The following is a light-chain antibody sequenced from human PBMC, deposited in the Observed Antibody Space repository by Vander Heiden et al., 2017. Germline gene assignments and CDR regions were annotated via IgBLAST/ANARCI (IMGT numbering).Light chain of an antibody. CDR3: QQYTSDPLT. CDR2: AAS. CDR1: QGISNY. V-gene: IGKV1-27*01. J-gene: IGKJ4*01. Sequence: DIQMTQSPSSLSASVGDRVTITCRASQGISNYLAWYQQKPGKVPQRLIYAASSMQSGVPTRCSGRGSGAVFTLTISRLQPEDVGPYYFQQYTSDPLTFGGGTKVEIK.